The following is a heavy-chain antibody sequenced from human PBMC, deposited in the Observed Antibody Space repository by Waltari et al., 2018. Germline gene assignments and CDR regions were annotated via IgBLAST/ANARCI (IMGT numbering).Heavy chain of an antibody. V-gene: IGHV3-21*01. Sequence: EVQLVESGGGLVKPGGSLRLSCAASGFTFSSYSMNWVRQAPGKGWEWVSSISSSSSYIYYADSVKGRFTISRDNAKNSLYLQMNSLRAEDTAVYYCARGQGGYPDFDYWGQGTLVTVSS. J-gene: IGHJ4*02. CDR1: GFTFSSYS. D-gene: IGHD3-22*01. CDR3: ARGQGGYPDFDY. CDR2: ISSSSSYI.